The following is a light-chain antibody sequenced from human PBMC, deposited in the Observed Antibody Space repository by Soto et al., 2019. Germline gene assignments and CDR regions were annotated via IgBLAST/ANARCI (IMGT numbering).Light chain of an antibody. CDR1: SSDVGGYNY. V-gene: IGLV2-8*01. CDR3: SSCAGSDNYV. J-gene: IGLJ1*01. Sequence: QSALTQPPSASGSPGQSVTISCTGTSSDVGGYNYISWYQQHPGKAPKLLIYEVTKRPSGVPDRFSGSKSGNTASLTVSGLQAEDEADYYCSSCAGSDNYVFGTGTKLTVL. CDR2: EVT.